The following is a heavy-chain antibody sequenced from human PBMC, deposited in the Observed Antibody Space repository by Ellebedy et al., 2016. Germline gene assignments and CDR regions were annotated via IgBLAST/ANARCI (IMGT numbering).Heavy chain of an antibody. D-gene: IGHD3-3*01. Sequence: SETLSLTCAVYGGSFSGYYWSWIRQPPGKGLEWIGEINHSGSTNYNPSLKSRVTISVDTSKNQFSLKLSSVTAADTAVYYCARARFDGCVLRWGQGTLVTVSS. J-gene: IGHJ4*02. V-gene: IGHV4-34*01. CDR1: GGSFSGYY. CDR3: ARARFDGCVLR. CDR2: INHSGST.